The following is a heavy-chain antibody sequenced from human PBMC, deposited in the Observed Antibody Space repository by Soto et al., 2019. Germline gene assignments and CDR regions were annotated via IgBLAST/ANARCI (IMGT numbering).Heavy chain of an antibody. CDR2: ISGSGGST. D-gene: IGHD2-2*01. CDR3: AKDRYCSSTSCYAGLDY. V-gene: IGHV3-23*01. CDR1: GFPFSSYA. Sequence: EVQLLESGGGLVQPGGSLRLSCAASGFPFSSYAMTWVRQAPGKWLEWGSSISGSGGSTYYADSVKGRFTISRDSSKNTLYLQMNSLRAEDTALYYRAKDRYCSSTSCYAGLDYWGQGTLVTVSS. J-gene: IGHJ4*02.